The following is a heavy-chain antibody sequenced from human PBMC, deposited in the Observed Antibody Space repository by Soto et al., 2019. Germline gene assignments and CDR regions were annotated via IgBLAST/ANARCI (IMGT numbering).Heavy chain of an antibody. Sequence: GGSLRLSCAASGFTFSSYSMNWVRQAPGKGLEWVSSISSSSSYIYYADSVKGRFTISRDNAKNSLYLQMNSLRAEDTAVYYCARDRQLGRFFSNYYYYGMDVWGQGTTVTVSS. D-gene: IGHD6-6*01. V-gene: IGHV3-21*01. CDR2: ISSSSSYI. CDR1: GFTFSSYS. J-gene: IGHJ6*02. CDR3: ARDRQLGRFFSNYYYYGMDV.